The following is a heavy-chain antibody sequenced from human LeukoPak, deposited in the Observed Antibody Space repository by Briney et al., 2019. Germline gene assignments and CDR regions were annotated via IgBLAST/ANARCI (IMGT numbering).Heavy chain of an antibody. J-gene: IGHJ5*02. CDR1: GYTFTSYG. CDR2: ISAYNGNT. CDR3: ARGGYSYGSRTNWFDP. Sequence: ASVKVSCKASGYTFTSYGISWVRQAPGQGLEWMGWISAYNGNTNYAQKLQGRVTMTTDTSTSTAYMELSSLRSEDTAVYYCARGGYSYGSRTNWFDPWGQGTLVTVSS. V-gene: IGHV1-18*01. D-gene: IGHD5-18*01.